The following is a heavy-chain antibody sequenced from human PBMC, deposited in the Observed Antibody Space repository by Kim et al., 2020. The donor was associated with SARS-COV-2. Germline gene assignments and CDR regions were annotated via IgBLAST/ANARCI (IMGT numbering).Heavy chain of an antibody. V-gene: IGHV4-34*01. D-gene: IGHD1-1*01. CDR3: ARKKKGYDAFDI. CDR2: INHSGST. J-gene: IGHJ3*02. Sequence: SETLSLTCAVYGGSFSGYYWSWIRQPPGKGLEWIGEINHSGSTNYNPSLKSRVTISVDTSKNQFSLKLSSVTAADTAVYYCARKKKGYDAFDIWGQGTMVTVSS. CDR1: GGSFSGYY.